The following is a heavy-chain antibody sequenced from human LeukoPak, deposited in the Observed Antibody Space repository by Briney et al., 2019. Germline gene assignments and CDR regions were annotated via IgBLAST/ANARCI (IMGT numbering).Heavy chain of an antibody. Sequence: PGGSLRLSCGASGFTVSSNYMSWVRQAPGKGLEWVSVIYSGGSTYYADSVKGRFTISRDNSKNTLYLQMNSLRAEDTAVYYCARDLLGFFDYWGQGTLVTVSS. CDR1: GFTVSSNY. CDR3: ARDLLGFFDY. CDR2: IYSGGST. J-gene: IGHJ4*02. V-gene: IGHV3-53*01.